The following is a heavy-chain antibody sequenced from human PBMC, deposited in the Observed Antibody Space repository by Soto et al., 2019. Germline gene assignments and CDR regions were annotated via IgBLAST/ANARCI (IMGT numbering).Heavy chain of an antibody. CDR3: ARDQLFYYYGMDV. D-gene: IGHD2-2*01. V-gene: IGHV3-7*01. CDR2: IKQDGSEK. Sequence: GGSLSLSCAASGFTLSSYWMSWVRQAPGKGLEWVANIKQDGSEKYYVDSVKGRFTISRDNAKNSLYLQMNSLRAEDTAVYYCARDQLFYYYGMDVWGQGTTVTVS. J-gene: IGHJ6*02. CDR1: GFTLSSYW.